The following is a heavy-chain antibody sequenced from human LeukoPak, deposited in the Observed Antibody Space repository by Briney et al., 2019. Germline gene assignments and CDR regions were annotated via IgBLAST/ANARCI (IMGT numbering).Heavy chain of an antibody. CDR1: GGSISSSSYY. V-gene: IGHV4-39*01. CDR3: ARGGAARLRRYYYYYYMDV. J-gene: IGHJ6*03. Sequence: SETLSLTCTVSGGSISSSSYYWGWIRQPPGKGLEWIGSIYYSGSTYYNPSLKSRVTISVDTSKNQFSLKLSSVTAADTAVYYCARGGAARLRRYYYYYYMDVWGKGTTVTVSS. D-gene: IGHD6-6*01. CDR2: IYYSGST.